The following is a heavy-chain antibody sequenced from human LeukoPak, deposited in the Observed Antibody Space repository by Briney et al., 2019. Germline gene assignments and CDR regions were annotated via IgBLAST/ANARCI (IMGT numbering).Heavy chain of an antibody. CDR3: VNPNSLCCPH. V-gene: IGHV3-23*01. D-gene: IGHD2-15*01. CDR1: GFTFNNYD. J-gene: IGHJ4*02. Sequence: PGGSLRLSCAASGFTFNNYDMSWVRQVPGKGLEWVSTISPSGGTTYYADSVKSRFTISRDNSKNTLYLQMNSLRAEDTAVYYCVNPNSLCCPHWGQGTLVTVSS. CDR2: ISPSGGTT.